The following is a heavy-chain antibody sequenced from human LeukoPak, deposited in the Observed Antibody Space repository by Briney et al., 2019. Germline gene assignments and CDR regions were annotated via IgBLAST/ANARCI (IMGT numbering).Heavy chain of an antibody. J-gene: IGHJ6*03. V-gene: IGHV3-7*01. Sequence: GGSLRLSCAASGFTFSDYYMSWIRQAPGKGLEWVANIKQDGSEKYYVDSVKGRFTISRDNAKNSLYLQMNSLRAEDTAVYYCARVRYQLLGGMDVWGKGTTVTVSS. CDR3: ARVRYQLLGGMDV. D-gene: IGHD2-2*01. CDR1: GFTFSDYY. CDR2: IKQDGSEK.